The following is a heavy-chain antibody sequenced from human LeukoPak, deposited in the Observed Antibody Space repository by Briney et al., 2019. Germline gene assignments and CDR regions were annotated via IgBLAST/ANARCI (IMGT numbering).Heavy chain of an antibody. D-gene: IGHD3-22*01. CDR1: GGSISSSSYY. Sequence: PSETLSLTCTVSGGSISSSSYYWGWIRQPPGKGLEWIGSIYYSGSTYYNPSLKSRVTISVDTSKNQFSLKLSSVTAADTAVYYCARLGYYDSSGYSNSDYWGQGTLVTVSS. CDR3: ARLGYYDSSGYSNSDY. CDR2: IYYSGST. V-gene: IGHV4-39*01. J-gene: IGHJ4*02.